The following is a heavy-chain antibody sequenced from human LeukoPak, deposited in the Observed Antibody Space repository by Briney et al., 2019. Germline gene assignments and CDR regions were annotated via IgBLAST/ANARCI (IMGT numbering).Heavy chain of an antibody. CDR3: AKDPRNILTGDYDDFDI. J-gene: IGHJ3*02. CDR2: FNPTYSSP. CDR1: GGTFSRSA. D-gene: IGHD3-9*01. Sequence: ASVKVSCKASGGTFSRSAISWVRQAPGQGFEWMGIFNPTYSSPIYAQTFDGRVTMTSDMSTSTFYMELSTLRSEDTAVYFCAKDPRNILTGDYDDFDIWGQGTMVIVSS. V-gene: IGHV1-46*01.